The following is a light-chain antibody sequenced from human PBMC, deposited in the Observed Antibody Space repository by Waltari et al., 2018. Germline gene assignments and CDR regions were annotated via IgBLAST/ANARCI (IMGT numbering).Light chain of an antibody. CDR2: GST. Sequence: QSVLTQPPSVSGAPGQRVTISCPGSGSNIGAGHEVHWYQQLPRAAPKLLIYGSTSRPLGVPARFFGSTSGTSASLAITGLQAEDEADYYCQSYDTSLSVVFGGGTKLTVL. J-gene: IGLJ3*02. CDR3: QSYDTSLSVV. V-gene: IGLV1-40*01. CDR1: GSNIGAGHE.